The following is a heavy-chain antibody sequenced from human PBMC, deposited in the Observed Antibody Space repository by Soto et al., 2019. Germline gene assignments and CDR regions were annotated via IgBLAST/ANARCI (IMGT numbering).Heavy chain of an antibody. CDR1: GFSHSSRGVG. CDR3: AHDNRDWYGFDY. J-gene: IGHJ4*02. Sequence: QITLKESGPPLVKPTQPLTLTCTFSGFSHSSRGVGVGWIRQPAGKALEWLALIYWDDDKRYNPSLKSRLTITKDTTKNQVVLTMTNMDPVDPATYYCAHDNRDWYGFDYWGQGTLVNVSS. V-gene: IGHV2-5*02. D-gene: IGHD6-19*01. CDR2: IYWDDDK.